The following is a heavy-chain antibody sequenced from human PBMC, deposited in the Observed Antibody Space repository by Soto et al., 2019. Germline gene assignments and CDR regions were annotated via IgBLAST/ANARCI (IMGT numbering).Heavy chain of an antibody. Sequence: GESLKISCKGSGYIFTTYWIGWVRQMPGKGLEWMGTIYPGDSKTRYSPSFQGQVTISADKSISTAYVQWSSVKASDTAMYYCAGSPSNYDFWSGYYEIDFWGQGTLVTVSS. J-gene: IGHJ4*02. CDR2: IYPGDSKT. CDR1: GYIFTTYW. CDR3: AGSPSNYDFWSGYYEIDF. D-gene: IGHD3-3*01. V-gene: IGHV5-51*01.